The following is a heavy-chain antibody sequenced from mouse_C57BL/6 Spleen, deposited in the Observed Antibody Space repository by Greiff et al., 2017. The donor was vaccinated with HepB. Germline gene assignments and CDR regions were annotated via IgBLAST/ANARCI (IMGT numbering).Heavy chain of an antibody. CDR2: ISYDGSN. J-gene: IGHJ2*01. V-gene: IGHV3-6*01. D-gene: IGHD3-3*01. Sequence: EVQLQQSGPGLVKPSQSLSLTCSVTGYSITSGYYWNWIRQFPGNKLEWMRYISYDGSNNYNPSLKNRISITRDTSKNQFFLKLNSVTTEDTATYYCASGGTAFDYWGQGTTLTVSS. CDR3: ASGGTAFDY. CDR1: GYSITSGYY.